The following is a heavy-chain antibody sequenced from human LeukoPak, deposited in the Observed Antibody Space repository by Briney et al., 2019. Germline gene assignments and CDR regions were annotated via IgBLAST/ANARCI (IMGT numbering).Heavy chain of an antibody. Sequence: ESGPTLVNPTQTLTLTCSFSGFSLTSGGEGVAWIRQPPGKAPEWLALIYWDDDKRFRPSLQNRLTVSKDTSKNQVVLSMTKMDPLDTGTYYCAHTRHGATPTRLDIWGQGILVVVS. CDR1: GFSLTSGGEG. CDR3: AHTRHGATPTRLDI. J-gene: IGHJ4*02. V-gene: IGHV2-5*02. D-gene: IGHD4/OR15-4a*01. CDR2: IYWDDDK.